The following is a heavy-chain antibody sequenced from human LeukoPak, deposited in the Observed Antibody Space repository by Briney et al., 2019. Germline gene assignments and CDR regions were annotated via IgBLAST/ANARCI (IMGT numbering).Heavy chain of an antibody. D-gene: IGHD1-1*01. J-gene: IGHJ4*02. CDR1: GFTFSSYG. CDR2: IRYDGSNK. CDR3: GSGTMSGASPTDY. V-gene: IGHV3-33*01. Sequence: PGRSLRLSCAASGFTFSSYGMHWVRQAPGKGLEWVAFIRYDGSNKYYADSVKGRFTNSRDNAENSLYLQMNSLRAEDTAVYYCGSGTMSGASPTDYWGQGTLVIVSS.